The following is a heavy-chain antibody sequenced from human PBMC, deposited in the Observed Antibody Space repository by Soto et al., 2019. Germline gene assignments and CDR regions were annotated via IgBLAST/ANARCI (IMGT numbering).Heavy chain of an antibody. CDR2: ISGSRISASP. J-gene: IGHJ4*02. Sequence: GRSLRLSCAASGFTFSSYAMSWVRQAPLKVLEWVSVISGSRISASPKYADSVKGRFTISRDNSKNTLFLQMNSLIAEDAAIYYRAKSPKVISTSFDYWGQGSLDTVSS. CDR3: AKSPKVISTSFDY. D-gene: IGHD3-22*01. CDR1: GFTFSSYA. V-gene: IGHV3-23*01.